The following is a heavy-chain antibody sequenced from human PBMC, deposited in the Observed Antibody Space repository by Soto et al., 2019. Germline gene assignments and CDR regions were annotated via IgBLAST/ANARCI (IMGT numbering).Heavy chain of an antibody. CDR1: GFTFSSYS. Sequence: GGSLRLSCAASGFTFSSYSMNWVRQAPGKGLEWVSYISSSSSTIYYADSVKGRFTISRDNAKNSLYLQMNGLRAEDTAVYYCASQPRGLFDPWGQGTLVTVSS. V-gene: IGHV3-48*01. CDR2: ISSSSSTI. CDR3: ASQPRGLFDP. J-gene: IGHJ5*02.